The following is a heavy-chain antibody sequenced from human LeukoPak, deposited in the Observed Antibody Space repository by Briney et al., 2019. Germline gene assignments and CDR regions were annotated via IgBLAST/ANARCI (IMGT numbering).Heavy chain of an antibody. Sequence: PGRSLRLSCAASGFTFSSYGMHWVRQAPGKGLEWVAVISYDGSNKYYADSVKGRFTISRDNSKNTLYLQMNSLRAEDTAVYYCAKDFWRSHEWLLSSSFGMDVWGQGTTVTVSS. J-gene: IGHJ6*02. CDR3: AKDFWRSHEWLLSSSFGMDV. CDR2: ISYDGSNK. V-gene: IGHV3-30*18. CDR1: GFTFSSYG. D-gene: IGHD5-12*01.